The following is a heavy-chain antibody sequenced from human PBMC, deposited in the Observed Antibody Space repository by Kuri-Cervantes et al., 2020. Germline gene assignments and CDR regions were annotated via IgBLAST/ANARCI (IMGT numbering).Heavy chain of an antibody. J-gene: IGHJ3*01. CDR2: IKEDGSDI. Sequence: GESLKISCAASGFTFSSHWMSWVRQAPGKGLEWVARIKEDGSDIWYVDSVKGRFTISRDNVKNSLYLQVSSLRVEDTAVYYCARVNVNDAPDVWAQGTMVTVSS. CDR1: GFTFSSHW. D-gene: IGHD1-1*01. V-gene: IGHV3-7*01. CDR3: ARVNVNDAPDV.